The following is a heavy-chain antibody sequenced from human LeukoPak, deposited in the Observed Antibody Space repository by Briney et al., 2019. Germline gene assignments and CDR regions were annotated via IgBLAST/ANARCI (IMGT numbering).Heavy chain of an antibody. J-gene: IGHJ6*03. CDR3: ARDADILTGCGYYYYMDV. D-gene: IGHD3-9*01. Sequence: ASVKVSCKASGYTVTGYYMHWVRQAPGQGLEGMGWINPNSGGTNYAQKFQGRVTMTRDTSISTAYMELSRLRSDDTAVYYCARDADILTGCGYYYYMDVWGKGTTVTISS. CDR1: GYTVTGYY. V-gene: IGHV1-2*02. CDR2: INPNSGGT.